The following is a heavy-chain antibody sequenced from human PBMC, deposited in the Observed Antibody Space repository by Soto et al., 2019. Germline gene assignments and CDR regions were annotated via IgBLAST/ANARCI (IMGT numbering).Heavy chain of an antibody. Sequence: GWCLRLSRASSGFTVSSSAVSWFCQAPGKGVEWVSAISGSGGSTYYADSVKGRFTISRDNSKNTLYLQMNSLRAEDTAVYYCANERRDGYPTSGYWGQGILVTVSS. CDR3: ANERRDGYPTSGY. CDR2: ISGSGGST. CDR1: GFTVSSSA. V-gene: IGHV3-23*01. D-gene: IGHD5-12*01. J-gene: IGHJ4*02.